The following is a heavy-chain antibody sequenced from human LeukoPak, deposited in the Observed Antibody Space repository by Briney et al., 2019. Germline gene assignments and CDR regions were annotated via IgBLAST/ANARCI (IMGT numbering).Heavy chain of an antibody. Sequence: ASVKVSCKASGYTFTSYGISWVRQAPGQGLEWMGWISSYNGNTNYAQKLQGRVTMTADTSTSTAYMELRSLRSDDTAVYYCARRGGDYYYERHCMDVWGQGTTVTVSS. CDR2: ISSYNGNT. V-gene: IGHV1-18*01. CDR1: GYTFTSYG. CDR3: ARRGGDYYYERHCMDV. D-gene: IGHD3-22*01. J-gene: IGHJ6*02.